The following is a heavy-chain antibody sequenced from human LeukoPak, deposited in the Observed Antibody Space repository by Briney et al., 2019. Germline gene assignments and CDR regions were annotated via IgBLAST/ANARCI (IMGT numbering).Heavy chain of an antibody. Sequence: PGVTVRLSCAASGFTFSSYTMRWVRQAPGKGRVWVTATSRSGGSKYYADSVTGRFTISRDNSKNTLYLQMNSLRAEDTAVYYCASHVVVTVPYYYAMDVWGQGTTVTVSS. CDR1: GFTFSSYT. D-gene: IGHD2-21*02. CDR2: TSRSGGSK. J-gene: IGHJ6*02. V-gene: IGHV3-23*01. CDR3: ASHVVVTVPYYYAMDV.